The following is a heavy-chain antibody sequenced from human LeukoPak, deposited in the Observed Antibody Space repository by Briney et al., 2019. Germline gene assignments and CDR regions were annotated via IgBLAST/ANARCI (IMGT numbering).Heavy chain of an antibody. CDR1: GYTFTSYG. Sequence: ASVKVSCKASGYTFTSYGMNWVRQAPGQGLEWMGWINTNTGNPKYAQGFAGRFVFSLDTSVSTAYLQISSLKAEDTAVYYCVRVAGNQYYYYYMDVWGKGTTVTVSS. CDR3: VRVAGNQYYYYYMDV. D-gene: IGHD2-15*01. J-gene: IGHJ6*03. CDR2: INTNTGNP. V-gene: IGHV7-4-1*02.